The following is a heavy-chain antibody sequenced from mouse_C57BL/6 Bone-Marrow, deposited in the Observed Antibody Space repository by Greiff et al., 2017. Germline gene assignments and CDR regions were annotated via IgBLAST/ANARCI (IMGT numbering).Heavy chain of an antibody. Sequence: EADGVDFSRYWMSWVRRAPGKGLEWIGEINPDSSTINYAPSLKDKFIISRDNAKNTLYLQMSKVRSEDTALYYCARPTTVVAGYWYFDVWGTGTTVTVSS. J-gene: IGHJ1*03. D-gene: IGHD1-1*01. V-gene: IGHV4-1*01. CDR1: GVDFSRYW. CDR2: INPDSSTI. CDR3: ARPTTVVAGYWYFDV.